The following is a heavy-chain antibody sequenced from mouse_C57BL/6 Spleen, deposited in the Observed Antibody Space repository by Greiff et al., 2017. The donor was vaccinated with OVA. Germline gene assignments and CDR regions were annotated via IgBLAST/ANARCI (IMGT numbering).Heavy chain of an antibody. V-gene: IGHV5S21*01. CDR2: ISSGGDYI. CDR1: GFTFSSYA. CDR3: TRRGDSYYFDY. J-gene: IGHJ2*01. D-gene: IGHD3-3*01. Sequence: EVKLMESGEGLVKPGGSLKLSCAASGFTFSSYAMSWVRQTPEKRLEWVAYISSGGDYIYYADTVKGRFTISRDNARNTLYLQMSSLKSEDTAMYYCTRRGDSYYFDYWGQGTTLTVSS.